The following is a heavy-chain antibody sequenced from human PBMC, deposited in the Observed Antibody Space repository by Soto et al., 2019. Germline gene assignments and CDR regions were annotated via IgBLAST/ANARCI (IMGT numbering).Heavy chain of an antibody. V-gene: IGHV3-53*05. Sequence: GGSLRLSCAASGFTVNSNNMVWVRQVPGRGLEWVAVVYSGGSTYYRDSVKGRFTISRDIAKNTMYLQMNNLRREDTAVYYCAKTRKLWREFDPWGQGTLVTVSS. J-gene: IGHJ5*02. CDR3: AKTRKLWREFDP. CDR1: GFTVNSNN. CDR2: VYSGGST. D-gene: IGHD1-1*01.